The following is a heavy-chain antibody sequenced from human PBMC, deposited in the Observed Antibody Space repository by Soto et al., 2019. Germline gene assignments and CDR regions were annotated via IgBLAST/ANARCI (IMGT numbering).Heavy chain of an antibody. D-gene: IGHD6-13*01. CDR3: ARMGIPGYYYYMDV. CDR2: IWYDGSNK. V-gene: IGHV3-33*01. CDR1: GFTFSSYG. J-gene: IGHJ6*03. Sequence: GGSLRLSCAASGFTFSSYGMHWVRQAPGKGLEWVAVIWYDGSNKYYADSVKGRFTISRDNSKNTLYLQMNSLRAEDTAVYYCARMGIPGYYYYMDVWGKGTTVTVSS.